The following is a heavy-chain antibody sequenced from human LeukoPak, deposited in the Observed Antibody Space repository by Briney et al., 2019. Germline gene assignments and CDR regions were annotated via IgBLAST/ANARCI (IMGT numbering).Heavy chain of an antibody. D-gene: IGHD6-13*01. CDR2: IYYSGST. V-gene: IGHV4-39*07. CDR3: ARGPQLVGYYYIDV. CDR1: GGSISSSSYY. J-gene: IGHJ6*03. Sequence: KTSETLSLTCTVSGGSISSSSYYWGWIRQPPGKGLEWIGSIYYSGSTYYNPSLKSRVTISVDTSKNQFSLQLNSVTPEDTAAYYCARGPQLVGYYYIDVWDTGTTVTVSS.